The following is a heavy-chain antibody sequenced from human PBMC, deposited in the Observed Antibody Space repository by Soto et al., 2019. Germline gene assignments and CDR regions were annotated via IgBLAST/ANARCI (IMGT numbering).Heavy chain of an antibody. D-gene: IGHD3-3*01. CDR2: IYPGDSDT. Sequence: GESLKISCKGSGYSFTSYWIAWVRQMPGKGLEWMGIIYPGDSDTRYSPSFQGQVTISADKSINTAYLQWSSLKASDTAMYYCARPRRGWSYYYYMDVWGKGTTVTVSS. J-gene: IGHJ6*03. CDR3: ARPRRGWSYYYYMDV. CDR1: GYSFTSYW. V-gene: IGHV5-51*01.